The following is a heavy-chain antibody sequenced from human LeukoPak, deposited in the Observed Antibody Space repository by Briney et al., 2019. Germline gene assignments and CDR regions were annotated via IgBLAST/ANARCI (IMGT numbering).Heavy chain of an antibody. Sequence: GGSLRLSCAASGFTFSNAWMSWVRQAPGKGLEWVGRIKSKTDGGTTDYAAPVKGRFTISRDDSKNTLYLQMNSLKTEDTAVYYCTIDRGYRSGWYGYWGQGTLVTVSS. V-gene: IGHV3-15*01. D-gene: IGHD6-19*01. CDR2: IKSKTDGGTT. CDR1: GFTFSNAW. J-gene: IGHJ4*02. CDR3: TIDRGYRSGWYGY.